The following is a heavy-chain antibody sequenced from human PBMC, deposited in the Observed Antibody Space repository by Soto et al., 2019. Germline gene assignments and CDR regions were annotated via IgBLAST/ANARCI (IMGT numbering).Heavy chain of an antibody. CDR2: ISGSGGST. CDR3: AKDLYSASWYYYDGMDG. J-gene: IGHJ6*02. D-gene: IGHD6-13*01. V-gene: IGHV3-23*01. Sequence: EVQLLESGGGLVQPGGSLRLSCAASGFAFSSYAMSWVRQAPGKGLEWVSAISGSGGSTYYADSVKGRFTISRDNSQNTLYLQMNSLRAEDTAVYYCAKDLYSASWYYYDGMDGCVQGTTVTGSS. CDR1: GFAFSSYA.